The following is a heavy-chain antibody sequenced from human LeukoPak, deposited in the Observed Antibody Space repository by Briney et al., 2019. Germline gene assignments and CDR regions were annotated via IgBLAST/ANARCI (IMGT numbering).Heavy chain of an antibody. D-gene: IGHD1-14*01. Sequence: GGSLRLSCTASGLTFSSYWMHWVRQAPGKGLVWVSHIKTDGSSITYADSVKGRFTISRDNAKNILYLQMNSLRAEDTAVYYCARVRYNNALDYWGQGTLVTASS. CDR1: GLTFSSYW. CDR3: ARVRYNNALDY. CDR2: IKTDGSSI. J-gene: IGHJ4*02. V-gene: IGHV3-74*03.